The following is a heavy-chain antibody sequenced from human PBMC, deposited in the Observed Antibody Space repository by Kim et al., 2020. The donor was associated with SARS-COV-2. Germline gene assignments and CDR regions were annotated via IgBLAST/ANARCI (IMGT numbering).Heavy chain of an antibody. V-gene: IGHV1-69*13. J-gene: IGHJ3*02. CDR2: IIPIFGTA. CDR1: GGTFSSYA. Sequence: SVKVSCKASGGTFSSYAISWVRQAPGQGLEWMGGIIPIFGTANYAQKFQGRVTITADESTSTAYMELSSLRSEDTAVYYCARGGDPRRPAFDIWGQGTMVTVSS. CDR3: ARGGDPRRPAFDI.